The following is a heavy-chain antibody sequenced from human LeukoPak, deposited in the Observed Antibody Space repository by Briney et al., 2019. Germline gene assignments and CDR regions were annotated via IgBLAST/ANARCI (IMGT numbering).Heavy chain of an antibody. D-gene: IGHD4-17*01. J-gene: IGHJ6*02. CDR1: GFTFSSYS. Sequence: GGSLRLSCAASGFTFSSYSMNWVRHAPGKGLEWVSSISSSSSYIYYADTVKGRTTISRDNAKNSLYLQMNSLRAEDTAVYYCARDEEHGDYEADYYYYGMDVWGQGTTVTVSS. CDR3: ARDEEHGDYEADYYYYGMDV. CDR2: ISSSSSYI. V-gene: IGHV3-21*01.